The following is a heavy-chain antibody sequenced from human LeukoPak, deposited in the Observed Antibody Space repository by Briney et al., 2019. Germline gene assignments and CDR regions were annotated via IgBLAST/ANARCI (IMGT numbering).Heavy chain of an antibody. CDR2: MNPNSGNT. J-gene: IGHJ4*02. Sequence: ASVKVSCKASGYTFTSYDINWVRQATGQGLEWMGWMNPNSGNTGYAQKFQGRVTITRNTSISTAYMELSSLRSEDTAVYYCARGRVSRAVGSRRVRYFDYWGQGTLVTVSS. V-gene: IGHV1-8*03. D-gene: IGHD1-26*01. CDR1: GYTFTSYD. CDR3: ARGRVSRAVGSRRVRYFDY.